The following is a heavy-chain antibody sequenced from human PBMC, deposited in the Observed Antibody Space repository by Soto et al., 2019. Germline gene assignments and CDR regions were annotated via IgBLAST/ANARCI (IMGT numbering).Heavy chain of an antibody. CDR2: IFSNDEN. Sequence: LVNPTGPLTLTCTFSGFSLSNSRMGVRSLRQTPGNSLEWLAHIFSNDENSYSTSLQSRLTISKDTSKSQVVLTMINMDPVDTATYYCARTDSSGPYYYYYGMDVWGQGTMVTVSS. CDR1: GFSLSNSRMG. V-gene: IGHV2-26*01. CDR3: ARTDSSGPYYYYYGMDV. D-gene: IGHD6-25*01. J-gene: IGHJ6*02.